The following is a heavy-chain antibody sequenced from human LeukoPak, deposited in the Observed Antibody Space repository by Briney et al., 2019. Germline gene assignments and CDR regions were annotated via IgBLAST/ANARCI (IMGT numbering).Heavy chain of an antibody. J-gene: IGHJ6*02. D-gene: IGHD2-2*01. V-gene: IGHV3-30*04. CDR3: ARETAVVPAAIRPYYYYYGMDV. CDR2: ISYDGSNK. Sequence: GGSLRLSCAASGFTFSSYAMHWVRQAPGKGLEWVAVISYDGSNKYYADSVKGRFTISRDNSKNTLYLQMNSLRAEDTAVYYCARETAVVPAAIRPYYYYYGMDVWGQGTTVTVSS. CDR1: GFTFSSYA.